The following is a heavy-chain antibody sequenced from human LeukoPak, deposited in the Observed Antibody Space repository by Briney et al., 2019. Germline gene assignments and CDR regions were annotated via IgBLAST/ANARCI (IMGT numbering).Heavy chain of an antibody. J-gene: IGHJ4*02. CDR1: GGTFSSYA. CDR3: ARVRKGRIFGEL. V-gene: IGHV1-69*13. Sequence: SVKVSCKASGGTFSSYAISWVRQAPGQGLEWMGGIIPIFGTANYAQKFQGRVTITADESTSTAYMELSSLRSEDTAVYYCARVRKGRIFGELWGQGTLVTVSS. D-gene: IGHD3-3*01. CDR2: IIPIFGTA.